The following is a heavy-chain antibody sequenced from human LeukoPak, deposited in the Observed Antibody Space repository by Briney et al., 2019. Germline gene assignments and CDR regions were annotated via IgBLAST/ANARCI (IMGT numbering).Heavy chain of an antibody. J-gene: IGHJ1*01. Sequence: PGGSLTLSCAASGFTVSNNFMGWVRQAPGKGLDWVSIIYSSGSTYYADSVKGRFTISRDNSKNTVFLQMSSLRADDTAVYYCAIPPAMRAPPNYFQHWGQGTLVTVSS. V-gene: IGHV3-53*01. CDR1: GFTVSNNF. CDR3: AIPPAMRAPPNYFQH. CDR2: IYSSGST. D-gene: IGHD5-18*01.